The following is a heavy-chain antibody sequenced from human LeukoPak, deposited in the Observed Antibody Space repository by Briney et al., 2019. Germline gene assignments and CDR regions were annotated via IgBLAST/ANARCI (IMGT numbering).Heavy chain of an antibody. Sequence: GGSLRLSCAASGFTFSSYGMNWVRQAPGKGLEWVSSISSSSSYIYYADSAKGRFTISRDNAKNSLYLQMNSLRAEDTAVYYCARSFGVDIYWGQGTLVTVSS. V-gene: IGHV3-21*01. J-gene: IGHJ4*02. CDR3: ARSFGVDIY. CDR2: ISSSSSYI. D-gene: IGHD3-3*01. CDR1: GFTFSSYG.